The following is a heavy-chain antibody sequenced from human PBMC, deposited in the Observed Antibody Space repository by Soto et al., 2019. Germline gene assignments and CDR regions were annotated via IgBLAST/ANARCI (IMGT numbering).Heavy chain of an antibody. J-gene: IGHJ4*02. CDR1: GYTFTSYA. D-gene: IGHD3-22*01. Sequence: QVQLVQSGAEVKKPGASVKVSCKASGYTFTSYAMHWVRQAPGQRLEWMGWINAGNGNTKYSQKFQGRVTITRETSASTAYMELSSLRSEDTSVYYCARVGGYYFDSSGLDYWGQGTLVTVSS. CDR3: ARVGGYYFDSSGLDY. V-gene: IGHV1-3*01. CDR2: INAGNGNT.